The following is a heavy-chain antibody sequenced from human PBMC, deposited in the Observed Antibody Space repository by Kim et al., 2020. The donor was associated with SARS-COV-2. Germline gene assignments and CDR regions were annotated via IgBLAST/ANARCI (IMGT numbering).Heavy chain of an antibody. Sequence: GSEKNYVDSVKGRFTISRDNAKNSLYLQLSSLRAEDTAVYYCAREIWRFDYWGQGTLVTVSS. CDR3: AREIWRFDY. CDR2: GSEK. V-gene: IGHV3-7*01. J-gene: IGHJ4*02.